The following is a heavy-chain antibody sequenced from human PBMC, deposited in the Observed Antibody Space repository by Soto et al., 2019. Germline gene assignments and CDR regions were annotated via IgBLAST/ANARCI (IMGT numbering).Heavy chain of an antibody. J-gene: IGHJ4*02. CDR1: GFTFGDHY. D-gene: IGHD2-2*01. V-gene: IGHV3-72*01. CDR2: IRNKRNSYTT. Sequence: GGSLRLSCAASGFTFGDHYMDWVRQAPGKGLEWIARIRNKRNSYTTEYAASVKGRFTVSRDDLRNSLFLRMNNLKIDDTAMYYCSRSAITSTPYFFDHWGQGTLVTVSS. CDR3: SRSAITSTPYFFDH.